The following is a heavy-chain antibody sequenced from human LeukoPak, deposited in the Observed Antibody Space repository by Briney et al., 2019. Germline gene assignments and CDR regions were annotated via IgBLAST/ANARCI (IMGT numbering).Heavy chain of an antibody. CDR1: GFIFSDYW. D-gene: IGHD5-18*01. Sequence: PGGSLRLSCAASGFIFSDYWMQWVRQVPGKGLVWVSRIKTDGTTTNYADSVKGRFTISRDNSKNTLYLQMNSLRAEDTAVYYCGRLRASSYGHGDCWGRGTLVTVSS. J-gene: IGHJ4*02. V-gene: IGHV3-74*01. CDR2: IKTDGTTT. CDR3: GRLRASSYGHGDC.